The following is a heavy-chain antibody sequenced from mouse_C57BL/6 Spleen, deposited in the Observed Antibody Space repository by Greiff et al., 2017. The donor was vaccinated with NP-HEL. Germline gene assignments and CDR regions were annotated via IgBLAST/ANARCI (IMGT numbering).Heavy chain of an antibody. CDR1: GFNITDDY. Sequence: VQLQQSGAELVRPGASVKLSCTASGFNITDDYMHWVKQRPEQGLEWIGWIDPENGDTEYASKFQGKATITADTSSNTAYLQLSSLTSEDTAVYYCTTVTTVVATPFAYWGQGTLVTVSA. CDR3: TTVTTVVATPFAY. J-gene: IGHJ3*01. D-gene: IGHD1-1*01. CDR2: IDPENGDT. V-gene: IGHV14-4*01.